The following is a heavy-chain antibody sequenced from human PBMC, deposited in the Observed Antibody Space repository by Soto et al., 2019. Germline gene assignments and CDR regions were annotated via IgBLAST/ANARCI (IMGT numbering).Heavy chain of an antibody. CDR3: ATVGSSMVRGVNHYYYYYYMDV. CDR2: FDPEDGET. D-gene: IGHD3-10*01. Sequence: ASVKVSCKVSGYTLTELSMHWVRQAPGKGLEWMGGFDPEDGETIYAQKFQGRVTMTEDTSTDTAYMELSSLRSEDTAVYYCATVGSSMVRGVNHYYYYYYMDVWGKGTTVTVSS. J-gene: IGHJ6*03. CDR1: GYTLTELS. V-gene: IGHV1-24*01.